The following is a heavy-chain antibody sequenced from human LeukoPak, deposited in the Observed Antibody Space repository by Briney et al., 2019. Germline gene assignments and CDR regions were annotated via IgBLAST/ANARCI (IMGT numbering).Heavy chain of an antibody. CDR2: ISSSSSYI. J-gene: IGHJ3*02. D-gene: IGHD1-26*01. Sequence: GGSLRLSCAASGFTFSSYSMNWVRQAPGKGLEWVSSISSSSSYIYYADSVKGRFTISRDNAKNSLYLKMNSLRAEDTAVYYCARDKGDREQGAAFDIWGQGTMVTVSS. CDR1: GFTFSSYS. V-gene: IGHV3-21*01. CDR3: ARDKGDREQGAAFDI.